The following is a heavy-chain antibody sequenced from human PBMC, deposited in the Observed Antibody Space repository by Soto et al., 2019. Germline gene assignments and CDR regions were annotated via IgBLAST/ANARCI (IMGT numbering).Heavy chain of an antibody. CDR3: ARLRAQRFDP. J-gene: IGHJ5*02. CDR1: GGSIRSYF. V-gene: IGHV4-39*01. Sequence: SVTLSLTCTVSGGSIRSYFWGWIRQPPGKGLEWIGNIYYSGSAYYSPSLKSRVTISVDTSKNQFSLKLSSVTAADTAVYYCARLRAQRFDPWGQGTLVTVSS. CDR2: IYYSGSA.